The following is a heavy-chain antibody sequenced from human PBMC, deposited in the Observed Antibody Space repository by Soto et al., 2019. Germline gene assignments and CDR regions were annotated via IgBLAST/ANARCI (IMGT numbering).Heavy chain of an antibody. CDR3: ARAISGYVT. CDR1: GITSTTYA. D-gene: IGHD5-12*01. J-gene: IGHJ5*02. V-gene: IGHV1-3*04. Sequence: QVQLVQSGAEVKKPGASVKVSCKASGITSTTYAIHWVRQAPGQGLEWMGWINTGNGNTRYSQRFLGRVSLTTDTYTSTASMDLSSLTYEDTAVYYCARAISGYVTWGQGTLITVSS. CDR2: INTGNGNT.